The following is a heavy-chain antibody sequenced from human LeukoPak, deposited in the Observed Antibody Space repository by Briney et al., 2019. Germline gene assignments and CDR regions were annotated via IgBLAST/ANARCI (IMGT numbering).Heavy chain of an antibody. CDR2: MNPNSGNT. V-gene: IGHV1-8*03. CDR1: GYTFTGYY. D-gene: IGHD1-26*01. Sequence: ASVKVSCKASGYTFTGYYMHWVRQAPGQGLEWMGWMNPNSGNTGYAQKFQGRVTITRNTSISTAYMELSSLRSQDTAVYYCARKASGSYYDFDYWGQGTLVTVSS. J-gene: IGHJ4*02. CDR3: ARKASGSYYDFDY.